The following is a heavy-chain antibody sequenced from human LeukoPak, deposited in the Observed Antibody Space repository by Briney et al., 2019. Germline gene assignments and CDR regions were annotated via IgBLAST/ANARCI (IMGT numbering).Heavy chain of an antibody. Sequence: SETLSLTCTVSGGSISSYYWSWIRQPPGKGLEWIGYTYYSGSTNYNPSLKSRVTISVDTSKNQFSLKLSSVTAADTAVYYCARRSQSRDGYQYGYYYGMDVWGQGTTVTVSS. V-gene: IGHV4-59*01. CDR3: ARRSQSRDGYQYGYYYGMDV. D-gene: IGHD5-24*01. J-gene: IGHJ6*02. CDR2: TYYSGST. CDR1: GGSISSYY.